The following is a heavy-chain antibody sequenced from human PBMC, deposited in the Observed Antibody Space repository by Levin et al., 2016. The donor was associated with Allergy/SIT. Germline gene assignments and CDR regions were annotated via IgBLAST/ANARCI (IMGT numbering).Heavy chain of an antibody. D-gene: IGHD1-26*01. Sequence: RQPPGKGLEWIGYIYYSGSTYYNPSLKSRVTISVDTSKNQFSLKLSSVTAADTAVYYCARRVGAHNWFDPWGQGTLVTVSS. CDR3: ARRVGAHNWFDP. CDR2: IYYSGST. V-gene: IGHV4-31*02. J-gene: IGHJ5*02.